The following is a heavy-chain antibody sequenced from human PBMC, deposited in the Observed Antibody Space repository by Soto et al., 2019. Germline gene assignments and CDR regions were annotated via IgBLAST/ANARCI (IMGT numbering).Heavy chain of an antibody. CDR3: ARPDPYCSGGSCYYGMDV. V-gene: IGHV1-69*06. Sequence: QVQLVQSGAEVKKPGSSVKVSCKASGGTFSSYAISWVRQAPGQGLEWTGGIIPIFGTANYAQKFQGRVTITADKSTSTAYMELSSLRSEDTAVYYCARPDPYCSGGSCYYGMDVWGQGTTVTVSS. CDR1: GGTFSSYA. J-gene: IGHJ6*02. D-gene: IGHD2-15*01. CDR2: IIPIFGTA.